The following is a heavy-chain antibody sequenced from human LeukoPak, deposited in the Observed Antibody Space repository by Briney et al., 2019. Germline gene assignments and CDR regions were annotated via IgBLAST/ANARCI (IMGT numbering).Heavy chain of an antibody. CDR1: GFTLGSHD. Sequence: PGGSLKLSCTASGFTLGSHDMHWVRQTTGEGLEWVAAIASGFQTFYAGSVKGRLTVSREEAKNSLYLQMNSLRAGDTAVYYCVREARGYHYTYFDYWGQGTLVTVSS. J-gene: IGHJ4*02. CDR3: VREARGYHYTYFDY. V-gene: IGHV3-13*01. D-gene: IGHD5-18*01. CDR2: IASGFQT.